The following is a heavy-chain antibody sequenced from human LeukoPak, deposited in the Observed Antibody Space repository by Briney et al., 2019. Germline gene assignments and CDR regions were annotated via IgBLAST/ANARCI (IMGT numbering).Heavy chain of an antibody. Sequence: AGGSLRLSCAASGFTFSSYSMNWVRQAPGKGLEWVSSISSSSSYIYYADSVKGRFTISRDNAKNSLYLQMNSLRAEDTAVYYCATEEIAVAGRRTDYWGQGTLVTVSS. CDR3: ATEEIAVAGRRTDY. D-gene: IGHD6-19*01. CDR2: ISSSSSYI. V-gene: IGHV3-21*01. CDR1: GFTFSSYS. J-gene: IGHJ4*02.